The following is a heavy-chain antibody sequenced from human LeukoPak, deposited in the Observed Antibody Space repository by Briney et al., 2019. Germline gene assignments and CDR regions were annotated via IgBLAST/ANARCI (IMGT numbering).Heavy chain of an antibody. CDR2: ISGNGGST. CDR3: AKCPMAYYYYMDV. CDR1: GFTFSSYT. Sequence: PGGPLRLSCAASGFTFSSYTMSWVRQAPGKGLEWVSAISGNGGSTYYADSVKGRFTISRDNSKNTLYLQMNNLRAEDTAVYYCAKCPMAYYYYMDVWGKGTTVTVSS. J-gene: IGHJ6*03. V-gene: IGHV3-23*01. D-gene: IGHD3-10*01.